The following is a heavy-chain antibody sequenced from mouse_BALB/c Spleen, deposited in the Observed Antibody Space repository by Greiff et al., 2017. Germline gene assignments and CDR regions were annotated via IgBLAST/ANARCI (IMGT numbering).Heavy chain of an antibody. CDR1: GFTFSDFY. Sequence: EVMLVESGGGLVQPGGSLRLSCATSGFTFSDFYMEWVRQPPGKRLEWIAASRNKANDYTTEYSASVKGRFIVSRDTSQSILYLQMNALRAEDTAIYYCARASYYYGTLDYWGQGTTLTVSS. V-gene: IGHV7-1*02. CDR2: SRNKANDYTT. D-gene: IGHD1-1*01. CDR3: ARASYYYGTLDY. J-gene: IGHJ2*01.